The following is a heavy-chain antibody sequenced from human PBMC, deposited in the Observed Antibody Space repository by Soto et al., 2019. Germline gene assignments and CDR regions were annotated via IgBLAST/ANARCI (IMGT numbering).Heavy chain of an antibody. V-gene: IGHV3-23*01. CDR1: GFTFSSYA. Sequence: GGSLRLSCAASGFTFSSYAMSWVRQAPGKGLEWVSAISGSGGSTYYADSVKGRFTISRDNSKNTLYQQMNSLRAEDTAVYYCAKDNDRYCSSTSCYGGFIWGQGTLVTVSS. CDR3: AKDNDRYCSSTSCYGGFI. D-gene: IGHD2-2*01. J-gene: IGHJ4*02. CDR2: ISGSGGST.